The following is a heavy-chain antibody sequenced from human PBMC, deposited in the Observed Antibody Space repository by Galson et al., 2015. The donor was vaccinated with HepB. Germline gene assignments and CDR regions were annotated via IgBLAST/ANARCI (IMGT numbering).Heavy chain of an antibody. CDR2: ISAYNGNT. V-gene: IGHV1-18*04. J-gene: IGHJ4*02. Sequence: SVKVSCKASGYTFTSYGISWVRPAPGQGLEWMGWISAYNGNTNYAQKLQGRVTMTTDTSTSTAYMELRSLRSDDTAVYYCARVGEQLVGGLYYFDYWGQGTMVTVSS. CDR1: GYTFTSYG. D-gene: IGHD6-6*01. CDR3: ARVGEQLVGGLYYFDY.